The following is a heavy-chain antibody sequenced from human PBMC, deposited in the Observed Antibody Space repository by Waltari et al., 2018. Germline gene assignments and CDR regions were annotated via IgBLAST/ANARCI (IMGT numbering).Heavy chain of an antibody. Sequence: EVQLLESGGGLVQPGGSLRLSCAASGIIFNNFAINWVRLAPGTGLDWVAAITVSDDTFYADSVMGRCTVSRDTSKNTVYLQMNGLRAEDTAIYYCAKPFYNWDDPLHSWGQGTLVAVSS. CDR2: ITVSDDT. CDR1: GIIFNNFA. CDR3: AKPFYNWDDPLHS. D-gene: IGHD1-20*01. J-gene: IGHJ4*02. V-gene: IGHV3-23*01.